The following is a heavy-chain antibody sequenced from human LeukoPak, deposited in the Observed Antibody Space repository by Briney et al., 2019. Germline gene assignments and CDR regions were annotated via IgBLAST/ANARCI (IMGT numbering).Heavy chain of an antibody. D-gene: IGHD3/OR15-3a*01. CDR1: GYTFTGYY. Sequence: ASVKVSCKASGYTFTGYYIHWVRRAPGQGLEWMGRINPNTGGTNYAQKFQGRVTMTRDTSISTAYMELSRPTSDDTAVYYCARVGVDLWFDPWGQGTLVTVSS. V-gene: IGHV1-2*06. CDR2: INPNTGGT. J-gene: IGHJ5*02. CDR3: ARVGVDLWFDP.